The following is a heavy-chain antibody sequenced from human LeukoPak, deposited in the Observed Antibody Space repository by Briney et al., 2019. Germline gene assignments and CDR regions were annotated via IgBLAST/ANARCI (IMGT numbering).Heavy chain of an antibody. J-gene: IGHJ3*02. D-gene: IGHD6-13*01. CDR3: ARGNRGSSWNDAFDI. CDR2: INPNSGGT. CDR1: GYTFTGYY. V-gene: IGHV1-2*02. Sequence: ASVKVSCKASGYTFTGYYIHWVRQAPGQGLEWMGWINPNSGGTNFAQKFQGRVTMTRDTSISTAYMELSRLRSDDTAVYYCARGNRGSSWNDAFDIWGQGTMVTVSS.